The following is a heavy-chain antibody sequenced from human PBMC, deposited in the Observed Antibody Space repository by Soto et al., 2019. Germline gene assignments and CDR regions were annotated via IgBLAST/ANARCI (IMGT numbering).Heavy chain of an antibody. V-gene: IGHV1-69*01. J-gene: IGHJ4*02. CDR1: GGTFSSYA. Sequence: QVQLVQSGAEVKKPWSSVKVSCKASGGTFSSYAISWVRQAPGQGLEWMGGIIPIFGTANYAQKFQGRVTITADESTSTAYMELSSLRSEDTAVYYCARGPYIVVVVAASDYFDYWGQGTLVTVSS. CDR2: IIPIFGTA. D-gene: IGHD2-15*01. CDR3: ARGPYIVVVVAASDYFDY.